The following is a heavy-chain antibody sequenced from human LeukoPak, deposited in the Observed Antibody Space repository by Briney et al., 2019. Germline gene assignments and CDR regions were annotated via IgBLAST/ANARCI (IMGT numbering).Heavy chain of an antibody. CDR3: ARDWDSSGYYYFPSYFDY. D-gene: IGHD3-22*01. Sequence: GGSLRLSCAASGFTFSSYSMNWVRQAPGKGLEWVSSISSSSSYIYYADSVKGRFAISRGNAKNSLYLQMNSLRAEDTAVYYCARDWDSSGYYYFPSYFDYWGQGTLVTVSS. V-gene: IGHV3-21*01. CDR1: GFTFSSYS. CDR2: ISSSSSYI. J-gene: IGHJ4*02.